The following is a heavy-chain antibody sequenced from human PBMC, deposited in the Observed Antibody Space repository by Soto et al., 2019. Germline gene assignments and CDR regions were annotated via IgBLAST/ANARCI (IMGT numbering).Heavy chain of an antibody. CDR3: AGEESYDFWSGYPSNWFDP. D-gene: IGHD3-3*01. CDR2: IYHSGST. J-gene: IGHJ5*02. Sequence: PSETLSLTCAVSGGSISSSNWWSWVRQPPGKGLEWIGEIYHSGSTNYNPPLKSRVTISVDKSKNQFSLKLSSVTAADTAVYYCAGEESYDFWSGYPSNWFDPWGQGTLVTVSS. V-gene: IGHV4-4*02. CDR1: GGSISSSNW.